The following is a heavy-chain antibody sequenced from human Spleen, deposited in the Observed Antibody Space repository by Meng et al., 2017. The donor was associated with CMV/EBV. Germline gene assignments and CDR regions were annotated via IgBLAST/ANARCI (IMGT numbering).Heavy chain of an antibody. J-gene: IGHJ5*02. V-gene: IGHV1-46*01. Sequence: QGRLGEAGAEVKKPVASVKVSCKASGYTFTSYYMHWVRQAPGQGLEWMGIINPSGGSTSYAQKFQGRVTMTRDTSISTAYMELSRLRSDDTAVYYCTRDAHLTTVTPNWFDPWGQGTLVTVSS. CDR1: GYTFTSYY. CDR3: TRDAHLTTVTPNWFDP. D-gene: IGHD4-17*01. CDR2: INPSGGST.